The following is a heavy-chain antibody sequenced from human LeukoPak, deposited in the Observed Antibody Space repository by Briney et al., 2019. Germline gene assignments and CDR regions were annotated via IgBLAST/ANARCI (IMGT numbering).Heavy chain of an antibody. Sequence: PGGSLRLSSAASGFDFGDYYMTWIRQAPGKGLEWVAYISGRSSNIYYGDSVRGRVTISRDNVRKSLYLQINSLRVDDTGVYYCARDTDGSLDYWGQGILVTVAS. CDR2: ISGRSSNI. D-gene: IGHD1-26*01. J-gene: IGHJ4*02. CDR3: ARDTDGSLDY. V-gene: IGHV3-11*01. CDR1: GFDFGDYY.